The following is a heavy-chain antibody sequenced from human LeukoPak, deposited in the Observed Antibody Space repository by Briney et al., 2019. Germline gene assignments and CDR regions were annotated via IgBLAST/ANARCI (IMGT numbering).Heavy chain of an antibody. V-gene: IGHV3-66*02. CDR2: IYSGGST. CDR3: AREHQLLYLDY. CDR1: GFTVSSDY. J-gene: IGHJ4*02. Sequence: GGSLRLSCAASGFTVSSDYMSWVRQAPGKGLEWVSVIYSGGSTYYADSVKGRFTISRDNSKNTLYLQMNSLRAEDTAVYYCAREHQLLYLDYWGQGTLVTVSS. D-gene: IGHD2-2*01.